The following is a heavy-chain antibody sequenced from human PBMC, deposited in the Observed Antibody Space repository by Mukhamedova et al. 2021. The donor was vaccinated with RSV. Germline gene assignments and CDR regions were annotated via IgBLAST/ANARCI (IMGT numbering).Heavy chain of an antibody. J-gene: IGHJ5*02. Sequence: GQGLEWMGRIISIFGTANYAQKFQGRVTITADESTSTAYMELSSLRSEDTAVYYCARPYCSSTSCPSSFDPWGQGTLVTVSS. CDR3: ARPYCSSTSCPSSFDP. V-gene: IGHV1-69*15. CDR2: IISIFGTA. D-gene: IGHD2-2*01.